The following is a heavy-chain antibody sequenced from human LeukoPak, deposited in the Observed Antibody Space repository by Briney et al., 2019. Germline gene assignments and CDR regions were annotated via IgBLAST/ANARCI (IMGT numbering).Heavy chain of an antibody. CDR1: GGTFSRYA. D-gene: IGHD6-13*01. CDR2: IIPILGIA. Sequence: SVKVSCKASGGTFSRYAISWVRQAPGQGLEWMGRIIPILGIANYAQKFQGRVTITADKSMSTAYMELSSLRSEDTAVYYCALVQQQQVKYYYYGMDVWGQGTTVTVSS. CDR3: ALVQQQQVKYYYYGMDV. V-gene: IGHV1-69*04. J-gene: IGHJ6*02.